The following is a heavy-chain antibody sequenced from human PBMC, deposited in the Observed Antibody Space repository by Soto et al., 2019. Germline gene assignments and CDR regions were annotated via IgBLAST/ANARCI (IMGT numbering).Heavy chain of an antibody. D-gene: IGHD3-10*01. CDR1: GFTFSSYP. CDR2: ISGSGGST. Sequence: EVQLLESGGGWVHPGGPLRLSCEASGFTFSSYPMSWFPKAPGKGLEGVSAISGSGGSTYYEDSVKGRFTISRDNSKNTLYLQMNSLRAEDTAVYYCAGSGSYYPEWFDPWGQGTLVTVSS. V-gene: IGHV3-23*01. J-gene: IGHJ5*02. CDR3: AGSGSYYPEWFDP.